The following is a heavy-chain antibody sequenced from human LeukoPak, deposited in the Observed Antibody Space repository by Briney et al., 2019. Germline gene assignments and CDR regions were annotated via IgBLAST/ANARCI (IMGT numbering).Heavy chain of an antibody. Sequence: AGGSLRLSCAASGFTFSSYSMNWVRRAPGKGLECVSSISSDSTYIDYADSVKGRFTISRDNAKNSLYLQMNSLRAEDTAVYYCASHHCSSSSCFDYWGQGTLVTVSS. CDR1: GFTFSSYS. CDR3: ASHHCSSSSCFDY. D-gene: IGHD2-15*01. CDR2: ISSDSTYI. J-gene: IGHJ4*02. V-gene: IGHV3-21*01.